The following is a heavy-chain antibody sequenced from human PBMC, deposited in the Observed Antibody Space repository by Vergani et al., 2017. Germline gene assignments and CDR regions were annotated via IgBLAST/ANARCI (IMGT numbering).Heavy chain of an antibody. D-gene: IGHD5-12*01. CDR3: AREGVATWDALDI. V-gene: IGHV3-74*01. CDR2: INSDGSST. J-gene: IGHJ3*02. CDR1: GFTFSSYW. Sequence: EVQLVESGGGLVQPGGSLRLSCAASGFTFSSYWMHWVRQAPVKGLVWVSRINSDGSSTSYADSVKGRFTISRDNAKNTLYLQMNSLRAEDTAVYYCAREGVATWDALDIWGQGTMVTVSS.